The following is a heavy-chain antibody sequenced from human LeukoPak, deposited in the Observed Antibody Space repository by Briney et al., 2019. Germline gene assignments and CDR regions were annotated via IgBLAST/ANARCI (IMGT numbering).Heavy chain of an antibody. V-gene: IGHV3-23*01. Sequence: GGSLRLSCAASGFIFSSYPMSWVRQAPGKGLEWVSAISGTAENTYYADSVKGRFTISRDNSKNTLYLQMNSLRAEDTAVYYCAKGIAAAGTVFVDYWGQGTLVTVSS. CDR3: AKGIAAAGTVFVDY. CDR1: GFIFSSYP. CDR2: ISGTAENT. J-gene: IGHJ4*02. D-gene: IGHD6-13*01.